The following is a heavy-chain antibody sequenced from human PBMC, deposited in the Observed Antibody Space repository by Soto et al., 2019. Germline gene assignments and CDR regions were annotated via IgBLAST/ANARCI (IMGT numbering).Heavy chain of an antibody. J-gene: IGHJ4*02. D-gene: IGHD2-21*01. CDR3: ARHKGGDYFDY. Sequence: QVQLQESSPGLVKASETRSLTCNVSGGSLTSYYWSWIRQPPGKGLEWVGSIYYSGSTKYNASLKSQVTLSVDTSKRQFSLKLSSVSAADTAVYYCARHKGGDYFDYWGQGTLVTVSS. V-gene: IGHV4-59*08. CDR1: GGSLTSYY. CDR2: IYYSGST.